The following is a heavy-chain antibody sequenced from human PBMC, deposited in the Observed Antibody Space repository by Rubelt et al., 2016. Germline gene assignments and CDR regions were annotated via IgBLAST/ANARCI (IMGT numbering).Heavy chain of an antibody. V-gene: IGHV1-2*06. D-gene: IGHD3-22*01. Sequence: QVQLVQSGAEVKKPGASVKVSCKASGYAFTSYHMHWVRQAPGQGLEWMGRISPNNGDTNFAQKFQGRATMTREPSISTADMELGSCTAEDTAVYYWAGGRYNSGSINWCDPWGQGTLVTVSS. CDR2: ISPNNGDT. J-gene: IGHJ5*02. CDR1: GYAFTSYH. CDR3: AGGRYNSGSINWCDP.